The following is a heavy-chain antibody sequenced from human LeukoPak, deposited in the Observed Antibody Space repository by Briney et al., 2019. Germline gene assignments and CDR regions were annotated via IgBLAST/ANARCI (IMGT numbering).Heavy chain of an antibody. V-gene: IGHV1-2*02. CDR1: GYTFTGYY. Sequence: ASVKVSCKASGYTFTGYYMHWVRQAPGQGLEWMGWINPNSGGTNYAQKFQGRVTMTRDTSISTAYMELSRLRSDDTAVYYCARGKRLAATGIEYYYYYMDVWGKGTTVTISS. D-gene: IGHD6-25*01. CDR3: ARGKRLAATGIEYYYYYMDV. CDR2: INPNSGGT. J-gene: IGHJ6*03.